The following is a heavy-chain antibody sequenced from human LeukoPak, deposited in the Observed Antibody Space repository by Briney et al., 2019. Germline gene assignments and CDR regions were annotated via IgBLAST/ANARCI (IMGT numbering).Heavy chain of an antibody. CDR3: AKDRAVAFDY. Sequence: QPGGSLRLSSAASGFTFSSFGMHWVRQAPGKGLEWVAYLRYDGSNKYYADPVKGRFTISRDNSKNTLYLQMNSLRADDTAVYYCAKDRAVAFDYWGQGTLVTVSS. V-gene: IGHV3-30*02. CDR1: GFTFSSFG. J-gene: IGHJ4*02. CDR2: LRYDGSNK. D-gene: IGHD6-19*01.